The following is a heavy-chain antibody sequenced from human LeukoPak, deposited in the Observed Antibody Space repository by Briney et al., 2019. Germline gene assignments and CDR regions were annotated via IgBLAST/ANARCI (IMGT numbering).Heavy chain of an antibody. CDR3: ARGQYYDILTGYLFGY. D-gene: IGHD3-9*01. J-gene: IGHJ4*02. CDR2: IYYSGST. CDR1: GGSISSYY. Sequence: SETLSLTCTVSGGSISSYYWSWIRQPPGKGLEWIGYIYYSGSTNYNPSLKSRVTISVDTSKNQFSLKLSSVTAADTAVYYCARGQYYDILTGYLFGYWGQGTLVTVSS. V-gene: IGHV4-59*12.